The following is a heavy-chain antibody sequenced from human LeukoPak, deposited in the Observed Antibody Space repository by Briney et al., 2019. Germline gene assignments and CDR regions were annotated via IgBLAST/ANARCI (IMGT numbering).Heavy chain of an antibody. V-gene: IGHV1-8*01. Sequence: ASVKVSCKASGYTFTSYDINWVRQATGQGLEWMGWMNPNSGNTGYAQKFQGRVTMTRNTSISTAYMELSSLRSEDTAVYYCTRANRGIAAPRSYYYYMDVWAKGPRSPSP. CDR3: TRANRGIAAPRSYYYYMDV. CDR1: GYTFTSYD. CDR2: MNPNSGNT. D-gene: IGHD6-6*01. J-gene: IGHJ6*03.